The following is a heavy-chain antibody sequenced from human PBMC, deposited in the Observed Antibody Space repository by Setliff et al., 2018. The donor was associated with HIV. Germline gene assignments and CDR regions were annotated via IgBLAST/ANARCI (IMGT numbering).Heavy chain of an antibody. CDR1: GGSINSGSYY. CDR2: MFCSGSA. D-gene: IGHD3-16*01. V-gene: IGHV4-39*01. Sequence: SETLSLTCTVSGGSINSGSYYWGWIRQPPEKGLEWIGTMFCSGSAYYNPSLKSRVTIFIDTSKNQFSLRLSSVTAADTAVYYCARFYDYYGHRLDYWGQGTQVTVTS. J-gene: IGHJ4*02. CDR3: ARFYDYYGHRLDY.